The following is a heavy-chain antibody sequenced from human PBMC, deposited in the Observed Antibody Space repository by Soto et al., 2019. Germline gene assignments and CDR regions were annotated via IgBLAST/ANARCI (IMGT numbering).Heavy chain of an antibody. V-gene: IGHV3-48*02. J-gene: IGHJ5*02. CDR3: AREAGTWHLPLNWFDP. D-gene: IGHD6-19*01. Sequence: PGGSLRLSCAASGFTVTSNYMNWVRQAPGKGLEWVSYISSSSSTIYYADSVKGRFTISRDNAKNSLYLQMNSLRDEDTAVYYCAREAGTWHLPLNWFDPWGQGTLVTVSS. CDR1: GFTVTSNY. CDR2: ISSSSSTI.